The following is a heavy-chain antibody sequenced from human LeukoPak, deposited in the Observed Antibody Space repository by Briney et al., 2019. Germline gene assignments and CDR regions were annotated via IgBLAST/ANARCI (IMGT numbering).Heavy chain of an antibody. Sequence: GGSLRLSCAASGFTVSSNYMSWVRQAPGKGLEWVSVIYSGGSTFYADSVKGRFSISRDNAKNTLYLQMNSVRAGDTALYYCARVASRAFDYWGQGALVTVSS. V-gene: IGHV3-53*01. CDR3: ARVASRAFDY. CDR2: IYSGGST. CDR1: GFTVSSNY. J-gene: IGHJ4*02.